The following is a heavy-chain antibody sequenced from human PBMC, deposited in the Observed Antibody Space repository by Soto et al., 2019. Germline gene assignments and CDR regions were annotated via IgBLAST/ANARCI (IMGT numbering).Heavy chain of an antibody. CDR3: ARVYTGRFGLYFDY. CDR2: ISSSSSYT. CDR1: GFTFSDYY. D-gene: IGHD2-8*02. Sequence: GSLRLSCAASGFTFSDYYMSWIRQAPGKGLEWVSYISSSSSYTNYADSVKGRFTISRDNAKNSLYLQMNSLRAEDTAVYYCARVYTGRFGLYFDYWGQGTLVTVSS. J-gene: IGHJ4*02. V-gene: IGHV3-11*06.